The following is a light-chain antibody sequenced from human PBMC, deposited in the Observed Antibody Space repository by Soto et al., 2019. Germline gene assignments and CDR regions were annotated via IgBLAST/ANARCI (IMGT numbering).Light chain of an antibody. J-gene: IGLJ2*01. CDR3: SSYVTGNSLI. CDR1: SRDVGGHAY. CDR2: ELS. V-gene: IGLV2-8*01. Sequence: QSALTQPPSASGSPGQSVTISCTGTSRDVGGHAYVSWYQQHPGKAPKLMIYELSKRPSGVPDRFSGSKSGNTASLTVSGLQADDEADYYCSSYVTGNSLIFGGGTKLTVL.